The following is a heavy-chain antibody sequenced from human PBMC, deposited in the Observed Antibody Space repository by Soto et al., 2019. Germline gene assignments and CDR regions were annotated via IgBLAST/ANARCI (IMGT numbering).Heavy chain of an antibody. J-gene: IGHJ6*02. CDR2: IGHSSGKA. CDR3: ARDTVTSLTPYQGFYYYGMDV. V-gene: IGHV3-23*01. D-gene: IGHD2-2*01. Sequence: LRLSCAPSEFTFSTYGTTWVRQAPGKGLEWVSGIGHSSGKAFYRDSVQGRFTVSRDYSKNMLYLQMDRLRDEDSAIYYCARDTVTSLTPYQGFYYYGMDVWGQGTTVTVSS. CDR1: EFTFSTYG.